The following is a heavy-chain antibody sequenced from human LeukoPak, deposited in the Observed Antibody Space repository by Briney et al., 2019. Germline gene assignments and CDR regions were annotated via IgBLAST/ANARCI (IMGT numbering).Heavy chain of an antibody. Sequence: GGSLRLSCAASGFAFSIYWMSWVRQAPGKGLEWVANINHHGSDKWYVDSVKGRFTIARDNTDNSLSLQMNSLRVADTAVYYCARSDSIGSVDYWGQGTLITGSS. CDR3: ARSDSIGSVDY. CDR2: INHHGSDK. J-gene: IGHJ4*02. V-gene: IGHV3-7*01. CDR1: GFAFSIYW. D-gene: IGHD2-21*01.